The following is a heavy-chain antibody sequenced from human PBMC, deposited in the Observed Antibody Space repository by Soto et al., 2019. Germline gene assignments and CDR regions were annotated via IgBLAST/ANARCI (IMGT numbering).Heavy chain of an antibody. J-gene: IGHJ6*02. V-gene: IGHV4-59*01. CDR3: ARGGFGMDV. Sequence: QVQLQQSGPGLGKPSETLSLTCTVSGGSITGYYWSWIRQPPGKGLEWIGYIYYSGSTKYNPSLKSRATISADTSKIQFSLKLNSLTTADTAVYYCARGGFGMDVWGQGTTVIVSS. CDR2: IYYSGST. CDR1: GGSITGYY.